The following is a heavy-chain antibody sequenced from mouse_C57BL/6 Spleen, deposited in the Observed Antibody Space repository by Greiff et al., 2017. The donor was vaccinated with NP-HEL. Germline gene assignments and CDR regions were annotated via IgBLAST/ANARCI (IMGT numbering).Heavy chain of an antibody. Sequence: QVQLQQSDAELVKPGASVKISCKVSGYTFTDHTIHSMKQRPEQGLEWIGYIYPRDGITEYTDKFKGKATLTADKNSITASMQLNSLTSENSAVYFCATDDWFAYWGKGTLVTVSA. CDR3: ATDDWFAY. V-gene: IGHV1-78*01. CDR1: GYTFTDHT. J-gene: IGHJ3*01. CDR2: IYPRDGIT.